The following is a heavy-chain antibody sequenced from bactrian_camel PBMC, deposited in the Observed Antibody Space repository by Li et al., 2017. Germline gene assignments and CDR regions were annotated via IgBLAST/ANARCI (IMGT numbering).Heavy chain of an antibody. CDR2: IESDGST. CDR1: GDTIGRYC. J-gene: IGHJ6*01. CDR3: TTDVYYMDSVDLGADFGY. D-gene: IGHD2*01. V-gene: IGHV3S9*01. Sequence: HVQLVESGGGSVQVGGSLTLSCVASGDTIGRYCMGWFRQVPDREREGVAGIESDGSTSYADSVKGRFAISRNNAKNTVTLQMNSLKSEDTALYYCTTDVYYMDSVDLGADFGYWGQGTQVTVS.